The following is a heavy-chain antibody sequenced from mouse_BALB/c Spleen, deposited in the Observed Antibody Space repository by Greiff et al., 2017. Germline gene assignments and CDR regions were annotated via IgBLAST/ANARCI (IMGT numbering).Heavy chain of an antibody. Sequence: VKLVESGPGLVAPSQSLSITCTVSGFSLTSYGVHWVRQPPGKGLEWLGVIWAGGSTNYNSALMSRLSISKDNSKSQVFLKMNSLQTDDTAMYYCARAPTATDYAMDYWGQGTSVTVSS. D-gene: IGHD1-2*01. V-gene: IGHV2-9*02. J-gene: IGHJ4*01. CDR2: IWAGGST. CDR1: GFSLTSYG. CDR3: ARAPTATDYAMDY.